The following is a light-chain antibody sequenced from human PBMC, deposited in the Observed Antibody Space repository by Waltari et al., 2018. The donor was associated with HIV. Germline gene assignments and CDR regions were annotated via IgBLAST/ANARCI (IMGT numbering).Light chain of an antibody. Sequence: HSVLTQPASVSGSPGQSITISCSGPTSDMSSLNFVSWYQQYPGRAPRLIIFEVSSRPSGISERFSGSKSGDTASLTISALRTEDEADYFCSSYSPRTSVVFGGGTKVTVL. CDR3: SSYSPRTSVV. CDR2: EVS. CDR1: TSDMSSLNF. V-gene: IGLV2-14*01. J-gene: IGLJ3*02.